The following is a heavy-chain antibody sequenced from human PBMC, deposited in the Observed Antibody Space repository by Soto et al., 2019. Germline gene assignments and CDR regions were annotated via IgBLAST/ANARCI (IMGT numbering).Heavy chain of an antibody. CDR2: ILSSGGT. V-gene: IGHV4-61*01. CDR3: ARGGGVPALGDP. Sequence: QVQLQESGPGLVTPSGTLSLTCSVSGDSVSSNSYYWTWIRQPPGKTLEWVGFILSSGGTSTNPSLRGRLSMSVDTSKNQVSLKLTSVTAAGTAVYYCARGGGVPALGDPWGQGTLVTVSS. CDR1: GDSVSSNSYY. J-gene: IGHJ5*02. D-gene: IGHD3-16*01.